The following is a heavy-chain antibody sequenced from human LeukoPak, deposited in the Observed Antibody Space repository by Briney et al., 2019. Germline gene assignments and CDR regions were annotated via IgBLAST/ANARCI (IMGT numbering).Heavy chain of an antibody. V-gene: IGHV1-46*01. CDR2: INPSGGST. CDR1: GYTFTSDY. D-gene: IGHD6-13*01. Sequence: ASVKVSCKASGYTFTSDYMHWVRQAPGQGLEWMGIINPSGGSTSYAQKFQGRVTMTRDMSTSTVYMELSSLRSEDTAVYYCARGRGSSSWYNWFDPWGQGTLVTVSS. J-gene: IGHJ5*02. CDR3: ARGRGSSSWYNWFDP.